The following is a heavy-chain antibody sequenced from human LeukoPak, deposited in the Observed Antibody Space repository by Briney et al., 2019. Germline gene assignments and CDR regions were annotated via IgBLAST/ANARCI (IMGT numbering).Heavy chain of an antibody. J-gene: IGHJ4*02. CDR1: GGSFSGYY. CDR2: INHSGST. Sequence: SETLSLTCAVYGGSFSGYYWSWIRQPPGKGLEWIGEINHSGSTNYNPSLKSRVAISVDTSKNHFSLKLISVTAADTAVYYCARQTGSGLFILPGGQGTLVTVSS. D-gene: IGHD3/OR15-3a*01. V-gene: IGHV4-34*01. CDR3: ARQTGSGLFILP.